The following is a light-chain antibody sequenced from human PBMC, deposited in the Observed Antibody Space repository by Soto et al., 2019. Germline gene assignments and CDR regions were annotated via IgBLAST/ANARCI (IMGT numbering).Light chain of an antibody. V-gene: IGKV3-15*01. Sequence: EIVVTQSPATLSVSPGERATLSCRASQSVSSNLAWYQQKPGQSPRLLIYDVSTRATDIPARFSGSGSGTEFTLTISSLQSEDFAVYYCQQYNNWPPITLGPGTRLEIK. CDR3: QQYNNWPPIT. CDR1: QSVSSN. CDR2: DVS. J-gene: IGKJ5*01.